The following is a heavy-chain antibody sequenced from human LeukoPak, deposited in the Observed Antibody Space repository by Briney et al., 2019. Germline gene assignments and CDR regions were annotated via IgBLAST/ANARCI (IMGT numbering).Heavy chain of an antibody. V-gene: IGHV3-49*04. CDR3: TREHFGAMVRGVIITSTPDGLDY. Sequence: GRSLRLSCTASGFTFGDYAMSWVRQAPGKGLEWVGFIRSKAYGGTTEYAASVKGRFTISRDDSKSIAYLQMNSLKTEDTAVYYCTREHFGAMVRGVIITSTPDGLDYWGQGTLVTVSS. CDR1: GFTFGDYA. J-gene: IGHJ4*02. CDR2: IRSKAYGGTT. D-gene: IGHD3-10*01.